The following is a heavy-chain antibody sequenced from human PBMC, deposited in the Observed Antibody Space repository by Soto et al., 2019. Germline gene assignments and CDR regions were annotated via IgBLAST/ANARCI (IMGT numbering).Heavy chain of an antibody. CDR3: TTFVYGDNGGQYFQH. V-gene: IGHV3-15*01. Sequence: KTGGSLRLSCAASGFTFSNAWMSWVRQAPGKGLEWVGRIKSKTDGGTTDYAAPVKGRFTISRDDSKNTLYLQMNSLKTEDTAVYYCTTFVYGDNGGQYFQHWGQGTLVTVSS. CDR1: GFTFSNAW. CDR2: IKSKTDGGTT. D-gene: IGHD4-17*01. J-gene: IGHJ1*01.